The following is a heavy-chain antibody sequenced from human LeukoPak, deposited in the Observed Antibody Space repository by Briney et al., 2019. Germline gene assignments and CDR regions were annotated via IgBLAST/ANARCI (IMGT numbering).Heavy chain of an antibody. Sequence: GGSLRLSCAASGFTFSDYYMSWIRQAPGKGLEWVSYISSSSSYTNYADSVKGRFTISRDNAKNSLCLQMNSLRAEDTAVYYCARDVAAYGDNSGEFDGWGQGTLVTVSS. J-gene: IGHJ4*02. V-gene: IGHV3-11*06. CDR2: ISSSSSYT. CDR1: GFTFSDYY. D-gene: IGHD4-23*01. CDR3: ARDVAAYGDNSGEFDG.